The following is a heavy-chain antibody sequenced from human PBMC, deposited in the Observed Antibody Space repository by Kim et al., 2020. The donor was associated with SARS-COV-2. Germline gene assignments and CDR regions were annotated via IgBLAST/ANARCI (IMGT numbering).Heavy chain of an antibody. CDR1: GFTVSSNY. V-gene: IGHV3-53*04. D-gene: IGHD1-26*01. Sequence: GGSLRLSCAASGFTVSSNYMSWVRQAPGKGLEWVSVIYSGGSTYYADAVKGRFTISRHNSKNTLYLQMNSLRAEDTAVYYCASVGYSGGITNGYCGQGTLVTLSS. J-gene: IGHJ4*02. CDR2: IYSGGST. CDR3: ASVGYSGGITNGY.